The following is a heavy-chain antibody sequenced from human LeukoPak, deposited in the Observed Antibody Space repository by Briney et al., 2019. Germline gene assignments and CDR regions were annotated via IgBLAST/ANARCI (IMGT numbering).Heavy chain of an antibody. CDR2: IYTSGST. V-gene: IGHV4-4*07. D-gene: IGHD6-19*01. CDR1: GDSISSYH. CDR3: ARDRRIAVAGMQTNWIDP. Sequence: SETLSLTCTVSGDSISSYHWSWIRQPAGKGLEWIGRIYTSGSTNYNPSLKSRVTMSVDTSKNQFSLKLSSVTAADTAVYYCARDRRIAVAGMQTNWIDPWGQGTLVTVSS. J-gene: IGHJ5*02.